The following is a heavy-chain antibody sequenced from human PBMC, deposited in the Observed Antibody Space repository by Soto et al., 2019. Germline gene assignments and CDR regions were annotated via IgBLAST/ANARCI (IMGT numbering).Heavy chain of an antibody. CDR3: ARESSDSSGSFDY. Sequence: QVQLQESGPGLVKPSETLSLTCTVSGGSVSSGSYYWSWIRQPPGKGLEWIGDIYYSGSTNYNPSLKRRVTISVDTSKNQCSLKLSSVTAADTAVYYCARESSDSSGSFDYWGQGTLVTVSS. V-gene: IGHV4-61*01. J-gene: IGHJ4*02. D-gene: IGHD3-22*01. CDR2: IYYSGST. CDR1: GGSVSSGSYY.